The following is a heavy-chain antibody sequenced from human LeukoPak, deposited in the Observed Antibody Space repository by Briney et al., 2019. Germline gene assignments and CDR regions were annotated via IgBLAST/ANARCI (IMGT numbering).Heavy chain of an antibody. CDR1: GDIFTSFY. CDR2: INPSGGNT. CDR3: ASAYYYGSGSYLDY. V-gene: IGHV1-46*01. J-gene: IGHJ4*02. D-gene: IGHD3-10*01. Sequence: ASVKVSCRASGDIFTSFYMHWVRQAPGQGLEWMGIINPSGGNTGYAQKFQGRVTMTRDTSTSTVYMELSSLRAEDTAVYYCASAYYYGSGSYLDYWGQGTLVTVSS.